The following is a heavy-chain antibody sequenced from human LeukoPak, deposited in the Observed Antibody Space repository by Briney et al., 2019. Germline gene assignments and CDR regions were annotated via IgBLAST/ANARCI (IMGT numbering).Heavy chain of an antibody. CDR1: GYTFTGYC. V-gene: IGHV1-2*02. Sequence: GASVKVSCKASGYTFTGYCMHWVRQAPGQGLEWMGWINPNSGGTNYAQKFQGRVTMTRDTSISTAYMELSRLRSDDTAVYYCAREGIIEGTAMAYYWGQGTLVTVSS. D-gene: IGHD5-18*01. J-gene: IGHJ4*02. CDR3: AREGIIEGTAMAYY. CDR2: INPNSGGT.